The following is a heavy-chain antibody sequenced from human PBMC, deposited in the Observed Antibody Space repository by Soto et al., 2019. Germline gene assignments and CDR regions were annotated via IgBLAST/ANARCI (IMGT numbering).Heavy chain of an antibody. Sequence: SETLSLTCDVYGGSFSRYYWNWIRQPPGKGLEWLGEINHSGSTNYNPSLESRVTISLDTSKTQFSLKLTSVTAADTAVYYCARGEGRLVGTRFAPRGQGTLVTV. CDR2: INHSGST. J-gene: IGHJ5*02. CDR3: ARGEGRLVGTRFAP. D-gene: IGHD1-7*01. V-gene: IGHV4-34*01. CDR1: GGSFSRYY.